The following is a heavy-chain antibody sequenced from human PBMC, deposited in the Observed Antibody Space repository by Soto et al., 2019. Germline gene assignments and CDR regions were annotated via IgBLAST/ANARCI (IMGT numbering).Heavy chain of an antibody. D-gene: IGHD6-19*01. Sequence: GASVKVSCKASGGTFSSYAISWVRQAPGQGLEWMGGIIPIFGTASYAQKFQGRVTITADESTSTAYMELSSLRSEDTAVYYCARGAVAGTRSWFDPWGQGTLVTVSS. CDR3: ARGAVAGTRSWFDP. CDR1: GGTFSSYA. CDR2: IIPIFGTA. J-gene: IGHJ5*02. V-gene: IGHV1-69*13.